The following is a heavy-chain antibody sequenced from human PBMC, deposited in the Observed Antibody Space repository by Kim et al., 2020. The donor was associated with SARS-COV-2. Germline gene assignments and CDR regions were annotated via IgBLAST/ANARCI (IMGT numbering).Heavy chain of an antibody. CDR3: ARDPDIVASDAFDI. V-gene: IGHV4-34*01. D-gene: IGHD5-12*01. J-gene: IGHJ3*02. Sequence: YNPSLKGRVTISVDTSKNEISLRLRSVTAADTALYYCARDPDIVASDAFDIWGQGTMVIVSS.